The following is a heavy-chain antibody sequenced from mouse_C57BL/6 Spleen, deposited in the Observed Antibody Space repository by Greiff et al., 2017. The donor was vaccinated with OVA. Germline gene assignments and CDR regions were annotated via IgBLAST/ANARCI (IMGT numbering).Heavy chain of an antibody. CDR3: ASYGSSFYYAMDY. V-gene: IGHV1-39*01. D-gene: IGHD1-1*01. Sequence: VQLQQSGPELVKPGASVKISCKASGYSFTDYNMNWVKQSNGQSLEWIGVINPNYGTTSYNQKFKGKATLTVDQSSSTAYMQLNSLTSEDYAVYYWASYGSSFYYAMDYWGQGTSVTVAS. CDR2: INPNYGTT. CDR1: GYSFTDYN. J-gene: IGHJ4*01.